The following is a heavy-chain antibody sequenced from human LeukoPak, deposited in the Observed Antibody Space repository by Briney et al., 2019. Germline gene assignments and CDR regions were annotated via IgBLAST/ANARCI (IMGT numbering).Heavy chain of an antibody. CDR1: GIIFSDFG. CDR3: AKATCSGASCFSNSRDAFDV. V-gene: IGHV3-33*06. Sequence: GGSLRLSXAASGIIFSDFGMHWVRQAPGKGLEWMAIIWYDGSNKYYADSVKGRFTISRDNSQNTMYLQMNSLRAEDSAVYYCAKATCSGASCFSNSRDAFDVWGQGTMVTVSS. D-gene: IGHD2-15*01. J-gene: IGHJ3*01. CDR2: IWYDGSNK.